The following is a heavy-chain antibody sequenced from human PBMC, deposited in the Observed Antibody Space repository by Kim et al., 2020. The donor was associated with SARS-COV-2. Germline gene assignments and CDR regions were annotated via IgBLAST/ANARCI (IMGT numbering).Heavy chain of an antibody. D-gene: IGHD1-20*01. CDR1: GYTFTSYG. V-gene: IGHV1-18*01. Sequence: ASVKVSCKASGYTFTSYGISWVRQAPGQGLEWMGWISAYNGNTNYAKKLQGRVTMTTDTSTSTAYMELRSLRSDDTAVYYCARAGLLYNCNDRRFGPNWFDPWGQGTLVTVSS. J-gene: IGHJ5*02. CDR3: ARAGLLYNCNDRRFGPNWFDP. CDR2: ISAYNGNT.